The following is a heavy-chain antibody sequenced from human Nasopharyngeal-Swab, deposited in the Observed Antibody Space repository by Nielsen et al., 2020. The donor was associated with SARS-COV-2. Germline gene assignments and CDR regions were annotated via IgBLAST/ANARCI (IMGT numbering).Heavy chain of an antibody. D-gene: IGHD2-15*01. CDR2: ISWDGGST. Sequence: GESLKISCAASGFTFDDYTMHWVRQAPGKGLEWVSLISWDGGSTYYAYSVKGRFTISRDNSKNSLYLQMNSLRTEDTALYYCAMIGGSVIDYWGQGTLVTVSS. J-gene: IGHJ4*02. CDR1: GFTFDDYT. V-gene: IGHV3-43*01. CDR3: AMIGGSVIDY.